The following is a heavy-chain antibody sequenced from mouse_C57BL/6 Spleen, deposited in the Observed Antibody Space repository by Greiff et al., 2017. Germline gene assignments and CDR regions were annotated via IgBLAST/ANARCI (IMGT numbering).Heavy chain of an antibody. CDR2: IYPSDSET. J-gene: IGHJ4*01. CDR1: GYTFTSYW. D-gene: IGHD2-1*01. CDR3: ARDYGKRAMDY. V-gene: IGHV1-61*01. Sequence: QVQLQQPGAELVRPGSSVKLSCKASGYTFTSYWMDWVKQRPGQGLEWIGNIYPSDSETHYNQKFKDKATLTVDKSSSTAYMQLSSLTSEDSAVYYCARDYGKRAMDYWGQGTSVTVSS.